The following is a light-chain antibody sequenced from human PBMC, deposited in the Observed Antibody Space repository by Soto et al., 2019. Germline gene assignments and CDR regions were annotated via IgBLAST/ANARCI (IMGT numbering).Light chain of an antibody. CDR3: QQHGTFPFS. Sequence: EIVLTQSPGTLSLSSGERATLSCRASQSVNGNYLAWYQQKPGQAPRVLIYGASKRANGIPDRFIGSGSGTDFTLTISRLEPEDVGVYYSQQHGTFPFSFGPGTKVDIK. CDR1: QSVNGNY. J-gene: IGKJ3*01. V-gene: IGKV3-20*01. CDR2: GAS.